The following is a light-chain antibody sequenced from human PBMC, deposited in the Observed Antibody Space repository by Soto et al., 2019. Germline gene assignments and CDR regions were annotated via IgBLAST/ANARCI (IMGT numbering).Light chain of an antibody. Sequence: EIVLTQSPGTLSLSPGERATLSCRASQTVSSSSLVCQSVSSRCLAWYQQKRGQAPRLLIYGASSRDTGIPDRFRGSGSGTDFTLTISRLEPEDFAVYYCQQYGSSRWTFGQGTKVEIK. CDR2: GAS. J-gene: IGKJ1*01. CDR1: QTVSSSSLVCQSVSSRC. V-gene: IGKV3-20*01. CDR3: QQYGSSRWT.